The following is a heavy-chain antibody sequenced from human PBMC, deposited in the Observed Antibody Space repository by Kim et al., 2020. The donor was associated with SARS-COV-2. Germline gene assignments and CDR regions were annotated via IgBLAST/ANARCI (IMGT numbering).Heavy chain of an antibody. V-gene: IGHV4-59*09. D-gene: IGHD2-2*01. Sequence: PAPKRRVTISVDTSTNQFSLKLGAVTAADTAVYYCARGPAATYYYGMDVWGQGTTVTVSS. J-gene: IGHJ6*02. CDR3: ARGPAATYYYGMDV.